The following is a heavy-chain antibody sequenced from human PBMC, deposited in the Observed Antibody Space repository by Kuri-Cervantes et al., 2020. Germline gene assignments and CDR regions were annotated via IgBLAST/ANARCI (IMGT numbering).Heavy chain of an antibody. V-gene: IGHV4-59*08. D-gene: IGHD4-23*01. Sequence: ESLKISCAVYGGSFSGYYWSWIRQPPGKGLEWIGYIFYSGSTNYNPSLQSRVTISVDPSKNQFSLRLSSLAAADTAIYYCARTPLSTVAYMDVWGQGTTVTVSS. CDR1: GGSFSGYY. CDR3: ARTPLSTVAYMDV. CDR2: IFYSGST. J-gene: IGHJ6*03.